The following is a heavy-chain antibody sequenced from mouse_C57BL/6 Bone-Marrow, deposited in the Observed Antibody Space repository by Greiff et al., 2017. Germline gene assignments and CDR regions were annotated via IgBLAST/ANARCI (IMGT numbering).Heavy chain of an antibody. CDR3: AIDYYGSSYPFAY. D-gene: IGHD1-1*01. CDR2: ISSGGDYT. J-gene: IGHJ3*01. V-gene: IGHV5S21*01. Sequence: EVTLVESGAGLVKPGGSLKLSCAASGFTFSSYAMSWVRQTPEKRLEWVAYISSGGDYTYYADTVKGRFTISRDNARNTLYLQMSSLKSEDTAMYYCAIDYYGSSYPFAYWGQGTLVTVSA. CDR1: GFTFSSYA.